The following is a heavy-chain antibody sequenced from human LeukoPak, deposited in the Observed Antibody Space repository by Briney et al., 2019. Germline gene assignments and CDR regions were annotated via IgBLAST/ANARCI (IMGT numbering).Heavy chain of an antibody. CDR1: GFTFSSYA. Sequence: GGSLRLSCAASGFTFSSYAMSWVRQAPGKGLEWVSSISSSSSYIYYADSVKGRFTISRDNAKNSLYLQMNSLRAEDTAVYYCASEAAAGMDYWGQGTLVTVSS. J-gene: IGHJ4*02. CDR3: ASEAAAGMDY. CDR2: ISSSSSYI. V-gene: IGHV3-21*01. D-gene: IGHD6-13*01.